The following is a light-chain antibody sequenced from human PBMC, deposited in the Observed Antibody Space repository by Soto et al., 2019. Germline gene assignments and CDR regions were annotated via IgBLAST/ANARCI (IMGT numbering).Light chain of an antibody. V-gene: IGLV2-14*03. CDR1: SSDVGGYNY. Sequence: QSVLTQPASVFGSPGQSITISFTGTSSDVGGYNYVSWYQHHPGKAPKLMIFDVSNRPSGVSNRFSGSKSGNTAALTISGLQPEDEADYYCSSYTTSNTRQIVFGTGTKVTVL. J-gene: IGLJ1*01. CDR3: SSYTTSNTRQIV. CDR2: DVS.